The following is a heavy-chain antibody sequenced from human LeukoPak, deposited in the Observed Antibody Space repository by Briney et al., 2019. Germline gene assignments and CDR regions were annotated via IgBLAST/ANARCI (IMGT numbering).Heavy chain of an antibody. V-gene: IGHV3-21*04. D-gene: IGHD3-3*01. CDR2: ISSSSSYI. CDR3: ARSAIFGVVTPPPDY. J-gene: IGHJ4*02. Sequence: PGGSLRLSCAASGFTFSIYSMNLVRQAPGKGLEWVSSISSSSSYIYYADSVKGRFTISRDNAKNSLYLQMNSLRAEDTALYYCARSAIFGVVTPPPDYWGQGTLVTVSS. CDR1: GFTFSIYS.